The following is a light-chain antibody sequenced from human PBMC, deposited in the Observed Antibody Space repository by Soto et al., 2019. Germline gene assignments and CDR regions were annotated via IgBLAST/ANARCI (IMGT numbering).Light chain of an antibody. Sequence: QSVLTQPASVSGSPGQSITISCTGTSSDVGSYNLVSWYQQHPGKAPKLMIYEVSNRPSGVSNRFSGSKAGNTASLTISGLQAEDEADYYCSSYTSSSTRVFGTRTKVTVL. CDR2: EVS. CDR1: SSDVGSYNL. CDR3: SSYTSSSTRV. J-gene: IGLJ1*01. V-gene: IGLV2-14*02.